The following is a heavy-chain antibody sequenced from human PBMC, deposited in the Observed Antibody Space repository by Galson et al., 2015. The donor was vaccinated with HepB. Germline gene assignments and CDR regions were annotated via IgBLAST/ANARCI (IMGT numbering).Heavy chain of an antibody. CDR1: GYTFTSYG. Sequence: SVKVSCKASGYTFTSYGISWVRQAPGQGLEWMGWISAYNGNTNYAQKLQGRVTMTTDTSTSTAYMELRSLRSDDTAVYYCARRERTGHYYYGMDVWGQGTTVTVSS. CDR2: ISAYNGNT. V-gene: IGHV1-18*01. J-gene: IGHJ6*02. D-gene: IGHD1-14*01. CDR3: ARRERTGHYYYGMDV.